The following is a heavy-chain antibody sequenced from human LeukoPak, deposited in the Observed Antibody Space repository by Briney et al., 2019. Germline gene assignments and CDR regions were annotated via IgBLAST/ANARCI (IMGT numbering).Heavy chain of an antibody. CDR2: IYHSGST. V-gene: IGHV4-38-2*01. J-gene: IGHJ3*02. CDR1: GYSISSGYY. Sequence: SETLSLTCAVSGYSISSGYYWGWIRQPPGKGLEWIGSIYHSGSTYYNPSLKSQVTISVDTSKNQFSLKLSSVTAADTAVYYCARQVGAYAFDIWGQGTMVTVSS. D-gene: IGHD1-26*01. CDR3: ARQVGAYAFDI.